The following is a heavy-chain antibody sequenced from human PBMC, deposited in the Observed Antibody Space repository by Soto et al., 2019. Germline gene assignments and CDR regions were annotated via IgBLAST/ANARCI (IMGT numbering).Heavy chain of an antibody. V-gene: IGHV4-31*01. J-gene: IGHJ5*02. CDR3: ATGSGSYPSTWSDP. CDR1: GGSISSGGYY. CDR2: IYYSGST. Sequence: QVQLQESGPGLVKPSQTLSLTCTVSGGSISSGGYYWSWIRQHPGKGLEWIGYIYYSGSTYYNPSLKTQVTRSVDTSKTQFSLKLSSVTAADTAVYYCATGSGSYPSTWSDPWGQRTLVTVSS. D-gene: IGHD3-10*01.